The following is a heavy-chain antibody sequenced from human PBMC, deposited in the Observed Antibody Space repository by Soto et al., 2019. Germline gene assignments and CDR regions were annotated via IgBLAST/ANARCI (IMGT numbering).Heavy chain of an antibody. Sequence: GGSLRLSCTASGFMFHRYAMAWVRQAPGKGLEWVSTISTSAGSTSYADSVRGRFTISRDNSKNIVFLQMNNLRDEDTAVYYFARDCCIGRRYAHWGQGTLVPGSS. CDR1: GFMFHRYA. D-gene: IGHD5-12*01. V-gene: IGHV3-23*01. J-gene: IGHJ4*02. CDR3: ARDCCIGRRYAH. CDR2: ISTSAGST.